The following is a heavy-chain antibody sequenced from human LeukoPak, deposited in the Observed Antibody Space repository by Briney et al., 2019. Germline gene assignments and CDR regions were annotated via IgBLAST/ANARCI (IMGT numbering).Heavy chain of an antibody. J-gene: IGHJ5*02. V-gene: IGHV3-53*01. CDR2: IYSGGST. CDR3: ARDGPTVTTALGWFDP. CDR1: GFTVSSNY. D-gene: IGHD4-17*01. Sequence: QPGGFLRLSCAASGFTVSSNYMSWVRQAPGKGLEWVSVIYSGGSTYYADSVKGRFTISRDNSKNTLYLQMNSLRAEDTAVYYCARDGPTVTTALGWFDPWGQGTLVTVSS.